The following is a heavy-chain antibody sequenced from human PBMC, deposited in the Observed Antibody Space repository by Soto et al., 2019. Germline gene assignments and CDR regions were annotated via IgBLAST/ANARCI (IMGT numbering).Heavy chain of an antibody. CDR3: ARSQDSSGYWNSCFDP. Sequence: QVQLVQSGAEVKKPGSSVKVSCKSSGGTFSTYTLAWVRQSPGQGLEWVGGIIPIFGTANYPQKCKGRVTITADESTSTAYMEMSSLRAEDTAVYYCARSQDSSGYWNSCFDPWGQGTRVTVSS. J-gene: IGHJ5*02. CDR2: IIPIFGTA. D-gene: IGHD3-22*01. CDR1: GGTFSTYT. V-gene: IGHV1-69*01.